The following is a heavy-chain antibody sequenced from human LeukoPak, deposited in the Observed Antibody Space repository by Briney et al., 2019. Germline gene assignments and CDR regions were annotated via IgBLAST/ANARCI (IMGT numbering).Heavy chain of an antibody. Sequence: GGSLRLSCAASGFTFSSYWMNWVRQAPGKGLVWVSRIASDGSSTTYADSVKGRFSISRDNAKNTLYLQMNSLRVEDTAVYYCARGTNWSPLDFDHWGQGTLVTVSS. D-gene: IGHD1-20*01. J-gene: IGHJ4*02. CDR2: IASDGSST. CDR3: ARGTNWSPLDFDH. CDR1: GFTFSSYW. V-gene: IGHV3-74*01.